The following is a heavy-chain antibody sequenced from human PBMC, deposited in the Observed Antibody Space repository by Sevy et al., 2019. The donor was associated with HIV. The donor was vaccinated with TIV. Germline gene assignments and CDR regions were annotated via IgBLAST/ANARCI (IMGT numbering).Heavy chain of an antibody. CDR3: ARIGATTVTTWEVSSHFDY. Sequence: GESLKISCKGSGYSFTSYWIGWVRQMPGKGLEWMGIIYPGDSDTRYSPSFQGQVTISADKSITTAYLQWSSLKASDTAMYYCARIGATTVTTWEVSSHFDYWGQGTLVTVSS. J-gene: IGHJ4*02. CDR1: GYSFTSYW. D-gene: IGHD4-17*01. CDR2: IYPGDSDT. V-gene: IGHV5-51*01.